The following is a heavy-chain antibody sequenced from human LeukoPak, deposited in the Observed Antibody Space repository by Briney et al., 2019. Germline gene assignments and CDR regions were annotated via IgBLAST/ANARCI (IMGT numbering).Heavy chain of an antibody. Sequence: GGSLRLSCAASGFTFSSYEVNWVRQAPGKGLEWVSYISSSGSTIYYADSVKGRFTISRDNAKNSLYLQMNSLRAEDTAVYYCASQGRDGYNSVAYYYYYMDVWGKGTTVTISS. CDR1: GFTFSSYE. CDR3: ASQGRDGYNSVAYYYYYMDV. CDR2: ISSSGSTI. D-gene: IGHD5-24*01. J-gene: IGHJ6*03. V-gene: IGHV3-48*03.